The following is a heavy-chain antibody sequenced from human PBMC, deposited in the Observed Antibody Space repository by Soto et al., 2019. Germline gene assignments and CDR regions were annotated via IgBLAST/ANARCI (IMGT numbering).Heavy chain of an antibody. CDR1: GFTFGDYA. J-gene: IGHJ6*02. D-gene: IGHD3-3*01. CDR3: TREPPITIFGVAHSGMDV. CDR2: IRSKAYGGTT. V-gene: IGHV3-49*03. Sequence: GGSLRLSCTASGFTFGDYAMSWFRQAPGKGLEWVGFIRSKAYGGTTEYAASVKGRFTISRDDSKSIAYLQMNSLKTEDTAVYYCTREPPITIFGVAHSGMDVRGQGTTVTVSS.